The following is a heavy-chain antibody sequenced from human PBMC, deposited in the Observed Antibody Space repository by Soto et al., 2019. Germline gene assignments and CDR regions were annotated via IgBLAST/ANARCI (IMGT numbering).Heavy chain of an antibody. Sequence: ASVKVSCKASGYTFTSYGISWVRQAPGQGLEWMGWISAYNGNTNYAQKLQGRVTMTTDTSTSTAYMELRSLRSDDTAVYYCARVGSIMITFGGVTPTGYWGQGTLVTVSS. CDR2: ISAYNGNT. CDR3: ARVGSIMITFGGVTPTGY. V-gene: IGHV1-18*04. D-gene: IGHD3-16*01. CDR1: GYTFTSYG. J-gene: IGHJ4*02.